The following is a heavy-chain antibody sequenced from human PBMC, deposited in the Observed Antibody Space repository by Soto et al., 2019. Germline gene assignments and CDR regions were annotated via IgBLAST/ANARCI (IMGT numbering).Heavy chain of an antibody. J-gene: IGHJ4*02. CDR2: IYWDDDK. Sequence: QITLKESGPTLVKPTQTLTLTCTFSEFSLSTSGVGVGWIRQPPGKALEWLALIYWDDDKRYSPSLKSRLTITKDTSKNQVVLTMTNMDPVDTATYYCAHTLGYCSGGSCYSYYFDYWGQVTLVTVSS. CDR1: EFSLSTSGVG. V-gene: IGHV2-5*02. CDR3: AHTLGYCSGGSCYSYYFDY. D-gene: IGHD2-15*01.